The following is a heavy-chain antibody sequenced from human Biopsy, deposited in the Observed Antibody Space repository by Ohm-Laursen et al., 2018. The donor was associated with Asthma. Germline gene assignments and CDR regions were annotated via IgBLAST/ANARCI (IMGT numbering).Heavy chain of an antibody. J-gene: IGHJ4*02. CDR1: GGSITSSSYY. CDR3: VRHQYSSSWSTFDY. CDR2: MYHSGSP. D-gene: IGHD3-22*01. V-gene: IGHV4-39*01. Sequence: SETLSLTCTVPGGSITSSSYYWGWIRQPPGKGMEWIGSMYHSGSPSYHPSLKSRATISVDTSKNQLSLKMSSVTAADTAVYFCVRHQYSSSWSTFDYWGQGALVTVSS.